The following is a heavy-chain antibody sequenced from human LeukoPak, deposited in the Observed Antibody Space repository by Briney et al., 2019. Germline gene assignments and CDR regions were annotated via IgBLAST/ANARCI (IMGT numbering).Heavy chain of an antibody. V-gene: IGHV1-2*04. D-gene: IGHD3-3*01. CDR3: VRAWYYDFWSGYRGLDF. CDR2: INPNSGGT. CDR1: GYSFTDYY. J-gene: IGHJ4*02. Sequence: ASVKVSCKASGYSFTDYYMHWVRQAPGQGLEWMGWINPNSGGTNYAQKFQGWVTMTRDTSISTAYMELSRLRSDDTAVYYCVRAWYYDFWSGYRGLDFWGQGTLVTVSS.